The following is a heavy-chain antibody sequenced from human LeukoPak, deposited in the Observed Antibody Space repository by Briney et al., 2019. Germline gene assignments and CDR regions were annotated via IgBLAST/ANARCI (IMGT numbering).Heavy chain of an antibody. Sequence: ASVKVPCKASGYTFTSYDINWVRQATGQGLEWMGWMNPNSGNTGYAQKFQGRVTMTRNTSISTAYMELSSLRSEDTAVYYCARVAMVRGAYYYYYYMDVWGKGTTVTISS. CDR1: GYTFTSYD. J-gene: IGHJ6*03. CDR3: ARVAMVRGAYYYYYYMDV. D-gene: IGHD3-10*01. CDR2: MNPNSGNT. V-gene: IGHV1-8*01.